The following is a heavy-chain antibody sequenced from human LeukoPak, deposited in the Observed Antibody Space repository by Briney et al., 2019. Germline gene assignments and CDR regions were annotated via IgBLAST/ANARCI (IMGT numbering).Heavy chain of an antibody. V-gene: IGHV3-21*01. J-gene: IGHJ4*02. D-gene: IGHD5-18*01. CDR2: ISSSSSYI. Sequence: GGSLRLSCAASGFSFSSFTMNWVRQAPGKGLEWVSSISSSSSYIYYADSVKGRSTISRDNANNSLYLQMDSLRAEDTAVYYCARDQTGVGYSYGYEFDYWGQGTLVTVSS. CDR3: ARDQTGVGYSYGYEFDY. CDR1: GFSFSSFT.